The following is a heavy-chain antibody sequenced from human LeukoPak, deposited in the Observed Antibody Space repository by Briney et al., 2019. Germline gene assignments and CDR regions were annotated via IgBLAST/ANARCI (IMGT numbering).Heavy chain of an antibody. V-gene: IGHV1-18*01. CDR2: ISAYNGNT. J-gene: IGHJ5*02. D-gene: IGHD3-3*01. CDR1: GYTFTSYG. Sequence: ASVKVSCKASGYTFTSYGISWVRQAPGQGLEWMGWISAYNGNTNYAQKLQGRVTMTTDTSTSTAYMELRSLRSDDTAVYYCARDFPITIFGVVIQTFDPWGQGTLVTVSS. CDR3: ARDFPITIFGVVIQTFDP.